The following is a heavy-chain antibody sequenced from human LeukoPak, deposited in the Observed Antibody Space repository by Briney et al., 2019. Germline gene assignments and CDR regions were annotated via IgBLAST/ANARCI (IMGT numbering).Heavy chain of an antibody. J-gene: IGHJ4*02. D-gene: IGHD3-22*01. CDR2: IIPIFGTA. CDR3: ARGVDQGYYDSSGYYTDY. Sequence: ASVKVSCKASGYTFTSYYIHWVRQAPGQGLEWMGGIIPIFGTANYAQKFQGRVTITADESTSTAYMELSSLRSEDTAVYYCARGVDQGYYDSSGYYTDYWGQGTLVTVSS. CDR1: GYTFTSYY. V-gene: IGHV1-69*13.